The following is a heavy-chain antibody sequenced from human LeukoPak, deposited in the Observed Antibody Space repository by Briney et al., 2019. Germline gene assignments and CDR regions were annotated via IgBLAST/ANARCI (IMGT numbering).Heavy chain of an antibody. CDR1: GITFSSYW. Sequence: PGGSLRLSCAVSGITFSSYWLHWVRQDPGRGLLWVSRINTQGTYTNYADSVKGRFTISRGNAKNTLYLQMSSLRADDTAVYYGVIDLGDYNDFWGQGTLVSVSS. CDR2: INTQGTYT. V-gene: IGHV3-74*01. CDR3: VIDLGDYNDF. J-gene: IGHJ4*02. D-gene: IGHD2-15*01.